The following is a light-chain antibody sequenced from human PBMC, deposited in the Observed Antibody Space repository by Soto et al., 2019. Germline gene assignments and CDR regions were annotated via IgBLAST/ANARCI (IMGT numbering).Light chain of an antibody. J-gene: IGKJ4*01. CDR3: QQSNNWPPLT. CDR1: QSLLHSNGYNY. CDR2: GVS. V-gene: IGKV2-28*01. Sequence: DIVMTQSPLSLPVPPGEPAPISCMPSQSLLHSNGYNYLDWYLQKPGQPPRLLIYGVSTRATGVPARFSGSGSETDFSLTISSLQIEDFALYYCQQSNNWPPLTFGGGTKVDIK.